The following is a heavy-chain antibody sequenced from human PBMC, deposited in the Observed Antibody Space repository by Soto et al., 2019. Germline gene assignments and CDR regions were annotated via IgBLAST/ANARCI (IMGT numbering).Heavy chain of an antibody. CDR1: GFTFSTYW. CDR2: IKQDGSEK. CDR3: VRDWSTFWGMDV. J-gene: IGHJ6*02. V-gene: IGHV3-7*01. Sequence: HPGGSLRLSCAASGFTFSTYWMNWVRQAPGKGLEWVANIKQDGSEKYYVDSVKGRFAISRDNAKDSLFLQMSNLRAEDTAVYYCVRDWSTFWGMDVWGQGTTVTVSS.